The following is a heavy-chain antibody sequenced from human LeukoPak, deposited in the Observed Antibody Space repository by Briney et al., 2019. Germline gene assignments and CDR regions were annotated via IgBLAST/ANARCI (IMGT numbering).Heavy chain of an antibody. CDR2: IYSGGST. D-gene: IGHD6-19*01. CDR1: GFTFSSSA. V-gene: IGHV3-53*01. CDR3: ARSSSGWYNLGY. Sequence: GGSLRLSCAASGFTFSSSAMSWVRQAPGKGLEWVSVIYSGGSTYYADAVKGRFTISRDNFKNTLYLQMNSLRAEDTAVYYCARSSSGWYNLGYWGQGTLVTVSS. J-gene: IGHJ4*02.